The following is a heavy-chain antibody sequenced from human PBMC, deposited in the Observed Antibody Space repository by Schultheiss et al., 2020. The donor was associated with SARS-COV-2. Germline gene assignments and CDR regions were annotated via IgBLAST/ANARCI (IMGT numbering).Heavy chain of an antibody. CDR2: FDPEDGET. D-gene: IGHD6-13*01. V-gene: IGHV1-24*01. Sequence: ASVKVSCKASGYTFTGYYMHWVRQAPGKGLEWMGGFDPEDGETIYAQKFQGRVTMTEDTSTDTAYMELSSLRSEDTAVYYCAVPVEPGPSIAAACMFDYWGQGTLVTVSS. CDR1: GYTFTGYY. CDR3: AVPVEPGPSIAAACMFDY. J-gene: IGHJ4*02.